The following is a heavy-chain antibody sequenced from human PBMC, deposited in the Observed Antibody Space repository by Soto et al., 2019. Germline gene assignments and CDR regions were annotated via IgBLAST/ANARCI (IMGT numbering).Heavy chain of an antibody. CDR3: RVTGVSEVDY. Sequence: QVQLVQSGAEVKKPGASVKVSCRTSGYTFSGFYIHWVRQAPGQGLESMGWIYPDSGGTDYAQKFQGRVTMTREKSISTAYMELSRLRSDDTAVYYCRVTGVSEVDYWGQGTLVTVSS. CDR2: IYPDSGGT. V-gene: IGHV1-2*02. D-gene: IGHD2-8*01. CDR1: GYTFSGFY. J-gene: IGHJ4*02.